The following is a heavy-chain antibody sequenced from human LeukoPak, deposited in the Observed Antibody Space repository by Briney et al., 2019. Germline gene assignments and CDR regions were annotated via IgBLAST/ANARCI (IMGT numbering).Heavy chain of an antibody. D-gene: IGHD6-19*01. V-gene: IGHV4-59*01. CDR2: IYYTGST. CDR3: ARVRGYSSGWYSDY. CDR1: GGSISPYY. J-gene: IGHJ4*02. Sequence: SETLSLTCTVSGGSISPYYWSWIRQPPGKGLEWIGYIYYTGSTYYNPSLKSRVTISVDTSKNLFSLKLSSVTAADTAVYYCARVRGYSSGWYSDYWGQGTLVTVSS.